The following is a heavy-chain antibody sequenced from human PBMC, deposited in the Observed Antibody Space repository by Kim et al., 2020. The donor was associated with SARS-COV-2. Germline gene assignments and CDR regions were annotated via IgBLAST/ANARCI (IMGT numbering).Heavy chain of an antibody. V-gene: IGHV3-23*01. J-gene: IGHJ6*02. CDR3: AKRQTGSYLNVMDV. D-gene: IGHD1-26*01. Sequence: EYVKGRFSIPRDHSRNTLYLQMNSLRAEDTAIYYCAKRQTGSYLNVMDVWGQGTTVTVSS.